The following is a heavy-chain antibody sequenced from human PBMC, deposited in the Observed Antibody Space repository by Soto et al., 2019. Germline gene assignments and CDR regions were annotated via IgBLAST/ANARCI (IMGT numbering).Heavy chain of an antibody. D-gene: IGHD6-13*01. V-gene: IGHV4-34*01. CDR3: ARRVRIPAAVSYYYYYMDV. CDR2: INHSGST. J-gene: IGHJ6*03. Sequence: QVQLQQWGAGLLKPSETLSLTCAVYGGSFSGYYWSWIRQPPGKGLEWIGEINHSGSTNYNPSLKSRATLSLHTSNTQFSLNLSPATAPDTAVFYWARRVRIPAAVSYYYYYMDVWGKVTTVTVSS. CDR1: GGSFSGYY.